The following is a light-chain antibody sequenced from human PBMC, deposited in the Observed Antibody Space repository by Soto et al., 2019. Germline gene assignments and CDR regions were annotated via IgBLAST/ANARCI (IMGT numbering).Light chain of an antibody. V-gene: IGLV1-40*01. Sequence: QSVLTQPPSVSGAPGQRVTISCTGTSSNIGAGYEVHWYQQLPGTAPKLLVSGNGNRPSGVPDRMSASKSGTSASLAITGLQAEDETDYFCSLYTSNGSLIFGPGTKLTVL. J-gene: IGLJ1*01. CDR1: SSNIGAGYE. CDR2: GNG. CDR3: SLYTSNGSLI.